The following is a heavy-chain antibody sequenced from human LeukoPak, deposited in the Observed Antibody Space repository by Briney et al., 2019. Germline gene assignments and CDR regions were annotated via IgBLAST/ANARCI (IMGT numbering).Heavy chain of an antibody. D-gene: IGHD3-22*01. V-gene: IGHV4-39*01. CDR2: IYYSGST. J-gene: IGHJ4*02. CDR1: GVSISSSSYY. Sequence: PSETLSLTCTVSGVSISSSSYYWGWIRQPPGKGLEWIGSIYYSGSTYYNPSLKSRVTISVDTSKNQFSLKLSSVTAADTAVYYCASSYDSSGSDYWGQGTLVTVSS. CDR3: ASSYDSSGSDY.